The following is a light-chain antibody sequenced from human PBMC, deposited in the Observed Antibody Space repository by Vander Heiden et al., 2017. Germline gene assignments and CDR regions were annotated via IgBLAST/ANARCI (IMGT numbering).Light chain of an antibody. V-gene: IGLV8-61*01. J-gene: IGLJ3*02. Sequence: QTVVTQESSFSVSPGGTVTLTCGLSFGSVSTSYYPSRYQQTPGQAPRTLIYSTNTRSSGVPDRFSGSILGNKAALTITGAQADDESDYYCVLYMGSGIWVFGGGTKLTVL. CDR2: STN. CDR1: FGSVSTSYY. CDR3: VLYMGSGIWV.